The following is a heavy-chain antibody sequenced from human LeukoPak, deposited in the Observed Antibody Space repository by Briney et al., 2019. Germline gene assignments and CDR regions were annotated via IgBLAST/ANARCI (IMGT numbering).Heavy chain of an antibody. J-gene: IGHJ6*03. D-gene: IGHD3-22*01. V-gene: IGHV4-38-2*01. Sequence: PSETLSLTCAVSSGNSWDWIRQPPGKGLEWIGSIFQDRNTYYNPSLKSRVIISLDTSKRQFSLKLSSVTAADTAVYYCARSKGGYYYYYYYMDVWGKGTTVTVSS. CDR2: IFQDRNT. CDR1: SGNS. CDR3: ARSKGGYYYYYYYMDV.